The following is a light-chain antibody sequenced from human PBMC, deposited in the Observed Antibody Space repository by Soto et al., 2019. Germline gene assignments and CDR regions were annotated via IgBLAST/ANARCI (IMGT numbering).Light chain of an antibody. Sequence: QSVLTQPASVSGSPGQSITISCTGTSSDVGDYNFVSWYQQLPGKAPTLMMYEVSHRPSGVSNRFSGSKSGNTASLTISGLLAEDEAHYYCSSHTTSSIWVFGGGTQLTVL. V-gene: IGLV2-14*03. CDR2: EVS. J-gene: IGLJ3*02. CDR3: SSHTTSSIWV. CDR1: SSDVGDYNF.